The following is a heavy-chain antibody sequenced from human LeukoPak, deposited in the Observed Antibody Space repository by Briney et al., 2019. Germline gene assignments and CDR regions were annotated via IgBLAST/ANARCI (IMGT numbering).Heavy chain of an antibody. Sequence: PGGSLTLSCAFSGVSFIDDAVNGVRLSPGPRVQCGPRISGSSGITYYPDSVKGRFSISRDNSKNTLSLQMNRLRAEDTALYYCVKGGQRYAFWRFDYWGEGTVVTVSS. J-gene: IGHJ4*02. CDR3: VKGGQRYAFWRFDY. D-gene: IGHD3-3*01. CDR1: GVSFIDDA. V-gene: IGHV3-23*01. CDR2: ISGSSGIT.